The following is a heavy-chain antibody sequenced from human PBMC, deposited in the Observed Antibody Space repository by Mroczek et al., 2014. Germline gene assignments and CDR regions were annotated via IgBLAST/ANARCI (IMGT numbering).Heavy chain of an antibody. CDR1: GGSISSYY. Sequence: QVQLQESGPGLVKPSETLSLTCTVSGGSISSYYWSWIRQPPGKGLEWIGYIYYSGSTNYNPSLKSRVTISVDTSKNQFSLKLSSVTAADTAVYYCARVTTRFLEWLGPYYYYMDVWGKRDHGHRLL. V-gene: IGHV4-59*01. D-gene: IGHD3-3*01. CDR2: IYYSGST. CDR3: ARVTTRFLEWLGPYYYYMDV. J-gene: IGHJ6*03.